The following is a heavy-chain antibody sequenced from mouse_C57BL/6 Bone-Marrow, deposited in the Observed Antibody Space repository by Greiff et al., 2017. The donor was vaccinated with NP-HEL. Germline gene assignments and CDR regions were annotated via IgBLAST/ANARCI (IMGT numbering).Heavy chain of an antibody. D-gene: IGHD2-4*01. Sequence: VQLQQSGAELVKPGASVKMSCKASGYTFTSYCITWVKQTPGQGLEWIGAIYPGSGSTNCNERLKGKATLTVVTSSSTAYMQLRNLTSEDAAVYYCERLGYDYADYGGRGTGTTVT. CDR2: IYPGSGST. V-gene: IGHV1-55*01. J-gene: IGHJ1*03. CDR3: ERLGYDYADYGG. CDR1: GYTFTSYC.